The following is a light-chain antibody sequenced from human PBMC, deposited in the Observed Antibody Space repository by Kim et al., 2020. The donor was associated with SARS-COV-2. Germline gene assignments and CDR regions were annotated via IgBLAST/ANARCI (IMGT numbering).Light chain of an antibody. CDR3: QAWDSSTGTVI. Sequence: NFPFCYKHRPGQSPVLFVWQDNKRPSGIPERFSGSISGNTATLTISGTQAMDEADYYCQAWDSSTGTVIFGGGTQLTVL. CDR2: QDN. J-gene: IGLJ2*01. CDR1: NF. V-gene: IGLV3-1*01.